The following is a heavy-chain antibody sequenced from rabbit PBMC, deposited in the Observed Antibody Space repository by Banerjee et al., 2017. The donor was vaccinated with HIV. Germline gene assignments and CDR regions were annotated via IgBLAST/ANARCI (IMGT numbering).Heavy chain of an antibody. Sequence: SLEESGGDLVKTGASMTLTCTASGFDFSSNAMCWVRQAPGKGLEWIGCIYAGDGSTCYASWAKGRFTISKTVWTTVTLQMTSLTAADTASYFCARDLAGVTGWNFGVWGPVTLVTVS. CDR2: IYAGDGST. CDR3: ARDLAGVTGWNFGV. V-gene: IGHV1S40*01. J-gene: IGHJ4*01. D-gene: IGHD4-1*01. CDR1: GFDFSSNA.